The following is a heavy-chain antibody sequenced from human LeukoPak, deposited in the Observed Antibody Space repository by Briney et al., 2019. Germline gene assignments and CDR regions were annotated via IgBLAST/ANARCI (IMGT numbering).Heavy chain of an antibody. CDR3: ARGRRGQLVRRKPQLEQISGVDYYYYMDV. J-gene: IGHJ6*03. V-gene: IGHV1-8*01. CDR2: MNPNSGNT. CDR1: GYTFTSYD. Sequence: GASVKVSCKASGYTFTSYDINWVRQATGQGLEWMGWMNPNSGNTGYAQKFQGRVTMTRNTSISTAYMELSSLRSEDTAVYYCARGRRGQLVRRKPQLEQISGVDYYYYMDVWGKGTTVTVSS. D-gene: IGHD6-6*01.